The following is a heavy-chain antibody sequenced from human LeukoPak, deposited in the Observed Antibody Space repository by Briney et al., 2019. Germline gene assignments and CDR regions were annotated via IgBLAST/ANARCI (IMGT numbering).Heavy chain of an antibody. J-gene: IGHJ4*02. D-gene: IGHD4-17*01. V-gene: IGHV3-21*01. Sequence: PGGSLRLSCAASGFTFSTYNMNWVRQAPGKGLEWVSSMSGSSRDIYYADSVKGRFTISRDNARNSLFLQMNSLRAEDTAVYYCARDKYGDYYFDYWGQGTRVTVSS. CDR2: MSGSSRDI. CDR3: ARDKYGDYYFDY. CDR1: GFTFSTYN.